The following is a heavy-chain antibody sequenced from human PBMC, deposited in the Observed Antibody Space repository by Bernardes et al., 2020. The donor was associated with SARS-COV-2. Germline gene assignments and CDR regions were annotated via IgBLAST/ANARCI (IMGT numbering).Heavy chain of an antibody. CDR1: GFTFGSYG. D-gene: IGHD6-6*01. CDR3: ATTPQYEYTRVFDF. J-gene: IGHJ4*02. V-gene: IGHV3-30*03. Sequence: GGSLRLYCVASGFTFGSYGRHWVRQAPGKGLEWVAVISGDGVEKFFADSVKGRFTISRDNSNNTLYLQMNSLRPADTAVYYCATTPQYEYTRVFDFWGQGTLVTVSS. CDR2: ISGDGVEK.